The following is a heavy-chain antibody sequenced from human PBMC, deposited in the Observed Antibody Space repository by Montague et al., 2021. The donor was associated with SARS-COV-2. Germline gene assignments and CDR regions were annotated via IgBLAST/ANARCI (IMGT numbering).Heavy chain of an antibody. J-gene: IGHJ6*02. CDR2: INHSGST. CDR3: ARVRYDGSRTSLGMDV. Sequence: SETLSLTCAVYGGSFSGYYWSWIRQPPGKGLEWIGEINHSGSTNYNPSLKSRVTISVDTSKNQFSLKLSSVTAADTAVYYCARVRYDGSRTSLGMDVWGQGTPVTVSS. CDR1: GGSFSGYY. V-gene: IGHV4-34*01. D-gene: IGHD3-10*01.